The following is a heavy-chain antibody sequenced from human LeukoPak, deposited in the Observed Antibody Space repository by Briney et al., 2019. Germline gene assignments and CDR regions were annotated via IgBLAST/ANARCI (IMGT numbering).Heavy chain of an antibody. CDR2: IRSKAYGGTT. CDR1: GFTFGDYA. Sequence: GGSLRLSCTASGFTFGDYAMSWVRQAPGKGLEWVSFIRSKAYGGTTEYAASVKGRFTISRDDSKNTLYLQMNSLKTEDTAVYYCTTDRPFMEWELPWPFDYWGQGTLVTVSS. V-gene: IGHV3-49*04. J-gene: IGHJ4*02. CDR3: TTDRPFMEWELPWPFDY. D-gene: IGHD1-26*01.